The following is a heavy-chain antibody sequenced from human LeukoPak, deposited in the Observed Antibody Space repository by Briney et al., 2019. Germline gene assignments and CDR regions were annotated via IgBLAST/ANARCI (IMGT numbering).Heavy chain of an antibody. CDR3: ARLLTSSTSWHIDY. J-gene: IGHJ4*02. D-gene: IGHD2-2*01. V-gene: IGHV4-59*12. CDR2: IYYSGST. CDR1: GGSFTSYY. Sequence: SETLSLTCTVSGGSFTSYYWSWIRQPPGKGLEWFGYIYYSGSTNYNPSLKSRVSILVDTSKKQFSLKLSSVTAADTAVYYCARLLTSSTSWHIDYWGQGTLVTVSA.